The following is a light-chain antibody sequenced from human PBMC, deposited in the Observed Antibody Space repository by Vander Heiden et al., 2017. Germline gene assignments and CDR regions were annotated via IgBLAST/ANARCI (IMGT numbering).Light chain of an antibody. J-gene: IGKJ1*01. CDR2: KAS. CDR1: QSISSW. CDR3: QQDNSYPRT. V-gene: IGKV1-5*03. Sequence: DIHMTQSPSTLSASVGDRVTITCRASQSISSWLAWYQQKPGKAPKLLIYKASSLESGVPSRFSGSGSGTEFTLTMSSLQPDDFATYYCQQDNSYPRTFGQGTNVEI.